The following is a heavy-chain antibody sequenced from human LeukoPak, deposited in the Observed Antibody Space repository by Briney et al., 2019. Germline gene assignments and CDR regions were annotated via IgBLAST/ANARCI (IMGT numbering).Heavy chain of an antibody. D-gene: IGHD3-10*01. V-gene: IGHV1-69*13. CDR1: GGTFSSYA. CDR2: IIPIFGTA. J-gene: IGHJ4*02. Sequence: ASVKVSCKASGGTFSSYAISWVRQAPGQGLEWMGGIIPIFGTANYAQKFQGRVTITADESTGTAYMELSSLRSEDTAVYYCARSYYEGLYRSFDYWGQGTLVTVSS. CDR3: ARSYYEGLYRSFDY.